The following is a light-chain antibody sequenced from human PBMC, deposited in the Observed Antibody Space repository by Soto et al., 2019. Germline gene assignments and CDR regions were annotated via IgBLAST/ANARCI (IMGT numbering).Light chain of an antibody. CDR2: DNN. Sequence: QSVLTQPPSVSAAPGQKVTISCSGSSSNIGNNYVSWYQQLPGTAPKLLIHDNNKRPSGIPDRFSGSKSGTSATLGITGLQTGDEADYYCGTWDSSLSSYVLGTGIKVTVL. CDR1: SSNIGNNY. V-gene: IGLV1-51*01. J-gene: IGLJ1*01. CDR3: GTWDSSLSSYV.